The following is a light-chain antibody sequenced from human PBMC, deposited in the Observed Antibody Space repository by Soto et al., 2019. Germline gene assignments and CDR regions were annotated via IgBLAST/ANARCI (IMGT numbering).Light chain of an antibody. CDR1: QSVSSNY. V-gene: IGKV3D-20*02. J-gene: IGKJ1*01. CDR2: DAS. CDR3: QQRSNWPAT. Sequence: EIVLTQSPGTVSLSPGERASLSCRASQSVSSNYLAWYQQKSGQAPRLLIYDASNRATGIPARFSGSGSGTDFTLTISSLEPEDFAVYYCQQRSNWPATFGQGTKVDIK.